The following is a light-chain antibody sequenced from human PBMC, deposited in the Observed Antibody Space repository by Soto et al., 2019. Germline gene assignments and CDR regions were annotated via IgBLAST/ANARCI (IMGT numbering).Light chain of an antibody. CDR2: VNSDGSH. V-gene: IGLV4-69*01. CDR1: SGHSNYA. J-gene: IGLJ2*01. Sequence: QSVLTQSPSASASLGASVKLTCTLSSGHSNYAIAWHQQQPEKGPRYLMKVNSDGSHTKGDGIPDRFSGSSSGAERYLTIPALQSGDEADFYCQPWGIAIRVFGAGTKLTVL. CDR3: QPWGIAIRV.